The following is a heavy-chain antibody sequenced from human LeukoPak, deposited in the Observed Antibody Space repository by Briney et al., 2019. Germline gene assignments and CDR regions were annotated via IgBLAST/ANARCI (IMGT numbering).Heavy chain of an antibody. J-gene: IGHJ5*02. CDR2: ISGSGGST. CDR3: AKDRASTTPNWFDP. D-gene: IGHD1-1*01. V-gene: IGHV3-23*01. Sequence: PGASLRLSCAASGFTFSSYAMSWVRQAPGKGLEWVSAISGSGGSTYYADSVKGRFTISRDNSKNTLYLQMNTLRAEDTAVYYCAKDRASTTPNWFDPWGQGTLVTVSS. CDR1: GFTFSSYA.